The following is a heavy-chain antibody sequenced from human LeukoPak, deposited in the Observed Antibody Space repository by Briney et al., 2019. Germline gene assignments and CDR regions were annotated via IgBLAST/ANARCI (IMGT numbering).Heavy chain of an antibody. D-gene: IGHD3-10*01. CDR3: AKNRGSGTYRPHDY. J-gene: IGHJ4*02. CDR1: GFTFSSYA. CDR2: ISGSGGST. Sequence: GGSLRLSCAASGFTFSSYAMSWVRQAPGKGLEWVSAISGSGGSTYYADSVKGRFTISRDNSKNTLYLQMNSLRAEDTAVYYCAKNRGSGTYRPHDYWGQGTLVTVSS. V-gene: IGHV3-23*01.